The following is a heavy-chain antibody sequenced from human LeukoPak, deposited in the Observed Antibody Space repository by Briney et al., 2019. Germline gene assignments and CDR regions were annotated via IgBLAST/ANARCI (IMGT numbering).Heavy chain of an antibody. CDR3: ARGKYDSSPFLQH. V-gene: IGHV3-11*01. D-gene: IGHD3-22*01. CDR2: ISSSGSII. J-gene: IGHJ1*01. CDR1: GFIFSNYW. Sequence: GGSLRLSCAASGFIFSNYWMTWVRQAAGKGLEWVSYISSSGSIIYHADSVKGRFTISRDNAKNSMYLQMNSLRAEDTAVYYCARGKYDSSPFLQHWGQGTLVTVFS.